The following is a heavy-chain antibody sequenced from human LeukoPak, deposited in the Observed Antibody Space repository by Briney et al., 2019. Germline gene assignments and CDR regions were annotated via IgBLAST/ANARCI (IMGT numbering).Heavy chain of an antibody. CDR2: ISYDGSNK. CDR3: ARDQEWELPHWFDY. J-gene: IGHJ4*02. CDR1: GFTFSSYA. V-gene: IGHV3-30*07. D-gene: IGHD1-26*01. Sequence: GRSLRLSCAASGFTFSSYAMHWVRQAPGKGLEWVAVISYDGSNKYYADSVKGRFTISRDNAKNSLYLQMNTLRAEDTAVYYCARDQEWELPHWFDYWGQGTLVTVSS.